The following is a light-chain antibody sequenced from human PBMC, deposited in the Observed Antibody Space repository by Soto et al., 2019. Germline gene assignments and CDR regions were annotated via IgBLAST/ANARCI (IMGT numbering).Light chain of an antibody. CDR1: QSVDNNY. V-gene: IGKV3-20*01. J-gene: IGKJ5*01. CDR2: GAS. CDR3: QQYGTPRSVT. Sequence: EIVLTQSPGTLSFSPGEEATLSFRASQSVDNNYLAWYQQKPGQTPRLIIYGASGRADGIPHRFSGSGFGTDFTLTISKVEPEDFAVYYCQQYGTPRSVTFGQGTRLEIK.